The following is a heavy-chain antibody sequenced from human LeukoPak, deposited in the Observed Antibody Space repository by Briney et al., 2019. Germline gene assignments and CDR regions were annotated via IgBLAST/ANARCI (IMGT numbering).Heavy chain of an antibody. D-gene: IGHD6-19*01. J-gene: IGHJ4*02. V-gene: IGHV3-9*01. CDR1: GFTFSSYA. CDR2: ISWNSGSI. Sequence: GGSLRLSCAASGFTFSSYAMSWVRQAPGKGLEWVSGISWNSGSIGYADSVKGRFTISRDNAKNSLYLQMNSLRAEDTALYYCAKDIGSGYYFDYWGQGTLVTVSS. CDR3: AKDIGSGYYFDY.